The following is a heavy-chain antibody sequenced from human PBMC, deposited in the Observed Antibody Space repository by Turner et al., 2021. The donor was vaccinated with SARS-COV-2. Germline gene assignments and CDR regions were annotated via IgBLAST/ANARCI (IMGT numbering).Heavy chain of an antibody. J-gene: IGHJ4*02. CDR3: ARTGGGFDY. V-gene: IGHV1-46*01. CDR2: INPSGDST. D-gene: IGHD2-8*02. CDR1: GYTFTSYY. Sequence: QVQLVQSGAEVPKPGASLKVSCKASGYTFTSYYMHWVRQALGQGLEWMGIINPSGDSTSYAQKFQGRVTMTRDTSTSTVYMELSSLRSEDTAVYYCARTGGGFDYWGQGTLVTVSS.